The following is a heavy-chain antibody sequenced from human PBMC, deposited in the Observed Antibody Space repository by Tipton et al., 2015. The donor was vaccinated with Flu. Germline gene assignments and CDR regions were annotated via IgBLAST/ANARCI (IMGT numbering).Heavy chain of an antibody. CDR2: IYYSGST. V-gene: IGHV4-39*07. Sequence: LRLSCTVSGGSISSSSYYWGWIRQPPGKGLEWIGSIYYSGSTYYNPSLKSRVTISVDTSKNQFSLKLSSVTAADTAVYYCARDPGIAAAGTGWYYYGMAVCGQGTTVTVSS. D-gene: IGHD6-13*01. CDR3: ARDPGIAAAGTGWYYYGMAV. CDR1: GGSISSSSYY. J-gene: IGHJ6*02.